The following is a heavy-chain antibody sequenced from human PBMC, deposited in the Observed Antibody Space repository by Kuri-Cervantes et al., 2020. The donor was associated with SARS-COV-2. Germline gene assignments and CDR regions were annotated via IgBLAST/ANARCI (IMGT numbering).Heavy chain of an antibody. CDR2: ISYDGSNK. Sequence: GESLKISCAASGFTFSSYAMHWVRQAPGKGLEWVAVISYDGSNKYYADSVKGRFTISRDNSKNTLYLQMNSLRAEDTAVYYCAKDLDSGRPHNEFWGQGTLVTVSS. J-gene: IGHJ4*02. CDR3: AKDLDSGRPHNEF. CDR1: GFTFSSYA. D-gene: IGHD4-17*01. V-gene: IGHV3-30*04.